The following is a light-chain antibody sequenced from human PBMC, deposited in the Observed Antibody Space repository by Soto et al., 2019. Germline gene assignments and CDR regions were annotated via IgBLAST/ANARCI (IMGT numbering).Light chain of an antibody. CDR3: QQYNSYSSA. Sequence: DIQMTQSPSTLSASVADRVTITCRASQSISSWLAWYQQKPGKAPKLLIYDASSLESGVPSRFSGSGSGTEFTLTISSLQPDDFATYYCQQYNSYSSAFGPGTRWIA. CDR2: DAS. J-gene: IGKJ3*01. CDR1: QSISSW. V-gene: IGKV1-5*01.